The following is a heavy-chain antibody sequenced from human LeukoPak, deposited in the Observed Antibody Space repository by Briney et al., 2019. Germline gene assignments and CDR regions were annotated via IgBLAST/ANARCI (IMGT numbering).Heavy chain of an antibody. CDR1: GFTFRDYY. Sequence: GGSLRLSCTASGFTFRDYYVTWIRQAPGKGLEWVSYIRSTGSSTAYADSVKGRFTISRDNAMNTLYLQMNSLRAEDSALYYCTRDMQGSRLYLVGSQNDWGQGTLVTVSS. J-gene: IGHJ4*02. CDR2: IRSTGSST. D-gene: IGHD1-26*01. V-gene: IGHV3-11*04. CDR3: TRDMQGSRLYLVGSQND.